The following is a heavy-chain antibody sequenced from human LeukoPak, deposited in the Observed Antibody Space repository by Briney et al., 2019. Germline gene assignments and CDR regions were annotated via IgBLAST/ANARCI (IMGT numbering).Heavy chain of an antibody. Sequence: PGGSLRPSCAASGFTFSSYSMNWVRQAPGKGLEWVSYISSSSRTIYHADSVKGRFTISRDNAKNPLYLQMNSLRAEDTAVYYCARVHHVMGYSGYDADYWGQGTLVTVSS. D-gene: IGHD5-12*01. J-gene: IGHJ4*02. CDR2: ISSSSRTI. V-gene: IGHV3-48*01. CDR3: ARVHHVMGYSGYDADY. CDR1: GFTFSSYS.